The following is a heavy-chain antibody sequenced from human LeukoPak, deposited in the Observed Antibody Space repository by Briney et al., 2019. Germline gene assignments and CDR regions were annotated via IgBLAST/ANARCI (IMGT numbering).Heavy chain of an antibody. CDR3: ARGGAVAKTYFDY. V-gene: IGHV4-4*02. Sequence: SETLSLTCAVSGGSISSSNWWSWVRQPPGKGLEWIGEINHSGSTNYNPSLKSRVTISVDTSKNQFSLKLSSVTAADTAVYYCARGGAVAKTYFDYWGQGTLVTVSS. CDR1: GGSISSSNW. D-gene: IGHD6-19*01. J-gene: IGHJ4*02. CDR2: INHSGST.